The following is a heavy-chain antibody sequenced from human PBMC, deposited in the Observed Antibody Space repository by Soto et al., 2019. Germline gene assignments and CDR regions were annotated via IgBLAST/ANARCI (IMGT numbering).Heavy chain of an antibody. V-gene: IGHV4-30-2*01. CDR3: ARIGATTLFFDY. Sequence: SETLSLTCAVSGGSISSGGYSWSWIRQPPGKGLEWIGYIYHSGSTYYNPSLKSRVTISVDRSKNQFSLKLSSVTAADTAVYYCARIGATTLFFDYWGQGTLVTVSS. CDR2: IYHSGST. CDR1: GGSISSGGYS. D-gene: IGHD1-26*01. J-gene: IGHJ4*02.